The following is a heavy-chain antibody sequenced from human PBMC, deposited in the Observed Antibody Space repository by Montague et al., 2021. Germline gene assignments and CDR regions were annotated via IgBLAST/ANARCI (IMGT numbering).Heavy chain of an antibody. Sequence: SLRLSCAASGFTFSLYSIHWVRQAPGKGLEWISYISSTSTNIYYADSVRGRFTVSRDNAKNSVSLQMNSLRDEDTAVYFCARVRTSGWSGDYWGQGTLVTVSS. V-gene: IGHV3-48*02. CDR3: ARVRTSGWSGDY. CDR2: ISSTSTNI. D-gene: IGHD6-19*01. CDR1: GFTFSLYS. J-gene: IGHJ4*02.